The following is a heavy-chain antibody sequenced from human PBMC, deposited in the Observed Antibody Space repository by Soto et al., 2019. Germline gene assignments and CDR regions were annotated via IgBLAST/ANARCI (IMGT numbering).Heavy chain of an antibody. CDR3: ARGGIVAKNCSGGSCTPFDY. CDR1: GYTFTGYY. Sequence: QVQLVQSGAEVKKPGASVKVSCKASGYTFTGYYMHWVRQAPGQGLEWMGWINLNSGGTNYAQKFQGWVTMTRDTSISTAYMELSRLRSDDTAVYYCARGGIVAKNCSGGSCTPFDYWGQGTLVTVSS. CDR2: INLNSGGT. J-gene: IGHJ4*02. V-gene: IGHV1-2*04. D-gene: IGHD2-15*01.